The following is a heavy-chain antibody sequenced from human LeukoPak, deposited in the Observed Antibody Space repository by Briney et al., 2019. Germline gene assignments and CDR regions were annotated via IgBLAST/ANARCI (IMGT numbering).Heavy chain of an antibody. V-gene: IGHV5-51*01. CDR1: GYRFSSFW. Sequence: GESLKISCEGSGYRFSSFWIGWVRQMPGKGLEWMGIIYPDDSDTRYSPSFQGQVTISADRSISTAYLQWSSLKASDTAMYYCARRAGGGGTYYFDQWGQGTLVTVSS. CDR3: ARRAGGGGTYYFDQ. CDR2: IYPDDSDT. D-gene: IGHD2-15*01. J-gene: IGHJ4*02.